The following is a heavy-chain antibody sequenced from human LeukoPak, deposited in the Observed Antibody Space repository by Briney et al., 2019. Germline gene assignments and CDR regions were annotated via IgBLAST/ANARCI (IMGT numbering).Heavy chain of an antibody. CDR1: GYTFTGYY. CDR2: INPNSGGT. D-gene: IGHD3-22*01. CDR3: ASPVEPWEYGSSGYYWGFDY. V-gene: IGHV1-2*02. Sequence: ASVKVSCKASGYTFTGYYMHWVRQAPGQGLEWMGWINPNSGGTNYAQKFQGRVTMTRDTSISTAYMELSRLRSDDTAVYYCASPVEPWEYGSSGYYWGFDYWGQGTLVTVSS. J-gene: IGHJ4*02.